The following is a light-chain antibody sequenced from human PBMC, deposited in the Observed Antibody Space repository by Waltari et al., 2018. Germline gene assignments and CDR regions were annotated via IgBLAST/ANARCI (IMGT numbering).Light chain of an antibody. CDR3: CSYAGSSTLV. CDR2: EDT. J-gene: IGLJ3*02. CDR1: SSDVGSYNL. Sequence: QSALTQPASVSGSPGQSISISCTGTSSDVGSYNLVSWYQQHPDKAPKLMIYEDTKRPSGVSNPFSGSKSGTTASLTISGLQAEDEADYYCCSYAGSSTLVFGGGTKLTVL. V-gene: IGLV2-23*01.